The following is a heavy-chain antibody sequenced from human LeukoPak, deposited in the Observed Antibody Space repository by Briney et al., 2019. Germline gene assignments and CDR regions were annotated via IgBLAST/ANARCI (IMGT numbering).Heavy chain of an antibody. D-gene: IGHD2-21*02. CDR2: INHSGST. V-gene: IGHV4-34*01. Sequence: SETLSLTCAVYGGSFSGYYWSWIRQPPGKGLEWIGEINHSGSTNYNPSLKSRVTISVDTSKNQFSLKLSSVTAADTAVYYCAISFIVVVTAGFDYWGQGTLVTVSS. CDR3: AISFIVVVTAGFDY. J-gene: IGHJ4*02. CDR1: GGSFSGYY.